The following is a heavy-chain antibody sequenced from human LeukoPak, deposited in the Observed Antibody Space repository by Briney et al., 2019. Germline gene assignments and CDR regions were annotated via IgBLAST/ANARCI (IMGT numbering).Heavy chain of an antibody. Sequence: ASVTVSCTASGYTFTGYYMHWVRQAPGQGLEWMGWINPNSGGTNYAQKFQGRVTITRNTSISTAYMELSSLRSEDTAVYYCATHSSAYYYVNPLWQHWGQGTLVTVSS. CDR3: ATHSSAYYYVNPLWQH. D-gene: IGHD3-22*01. V-gene: IGHV1-2*02. CDR2: INPNSGGT. J-gene: IGHJ1*01. CDR1: GYTFTGYY.